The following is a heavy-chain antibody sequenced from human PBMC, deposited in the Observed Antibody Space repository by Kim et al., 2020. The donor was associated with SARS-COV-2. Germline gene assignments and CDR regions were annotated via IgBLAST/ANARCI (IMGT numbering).Heavy chain of an antibody. CDR1: GGSFSGYY. Sequence: SETLSLTCAVYGGSFSGYYWSWIRQPPGKGLEWIGELNHSGSTNYNPSLKSRVTISVDTSKNQFSLKLSSVTAADTAVYYCARGHNYYDSSGYHVFDYWG. J-gene: IGHJ4*01. D-gene: IGHD3-22*01. CDR3: ARGHNYYDSSGYHVFDY. V-gene: IGHV4-34*01. CDR2: LNHSGST.